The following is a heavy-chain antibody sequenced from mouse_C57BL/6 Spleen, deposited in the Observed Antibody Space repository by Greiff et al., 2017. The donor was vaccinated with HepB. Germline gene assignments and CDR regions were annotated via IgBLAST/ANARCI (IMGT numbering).Heavy chain of an antibody. D-gene: IGHD2-1*01. CDR1: GYAFSSYW. CDR3: ARALYGNWYFDV. J-gene: IGHJ1*03. Sequence: VQLQESGAELVKPGASVKISCKASGYAFSSYWMNWVKQRPGKGLEWIGQIYPGDGDTNYNGKFKGKATLTADKSTSTAYMQRSSLTSEDSAVYFCARALYGNWYFDVWGTGTTVTVSS. V-gene: IGHV1-80*01. CDR2: IYPGDGDT.